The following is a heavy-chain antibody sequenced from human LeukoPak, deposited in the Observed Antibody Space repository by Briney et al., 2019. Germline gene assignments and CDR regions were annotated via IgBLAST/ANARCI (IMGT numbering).Heavy chain of an antibody. CDR1: GFTFSSYD. CDR3: AKNPQTSVGVAFDV. J-gene: IGHJ3*01. V-gene: IGHV3-13*01. D-gene: IGHD1-26*01. CDR2: IGTAGDT. Sequence: GGSLRRSCAASGFTFSSYDMHWVRQATGKGLEWVSAIGTAGDTYYPGSVKGRFTISRENAKNSLYLQMNSLRAEDTAVYYCAKNPQTSVGVAFDVWGQGTMVTVSS.